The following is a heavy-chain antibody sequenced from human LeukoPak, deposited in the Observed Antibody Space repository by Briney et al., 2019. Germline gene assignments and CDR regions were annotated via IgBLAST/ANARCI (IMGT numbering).Heavy chain of an antibody. V-gene: IGHV3-30*02. CDR1: GFTFSSYG. CDR2: IRYDGSNK. J-gene: IGHJ4*02. D-gene: IGHD6-13*01. CDR3: AKGDSSSWYVIYYFDY. Sequence: GGSLRLSCAASGFTFSSYGMHWVRQAPGKGLEWVAFIRYDGSNKYYADSVKGRFTISRDNSKNTLYLRMNSLRAEDTAVYYCAKGDSSSWYVIYYFDYWGQGALVTVSS.